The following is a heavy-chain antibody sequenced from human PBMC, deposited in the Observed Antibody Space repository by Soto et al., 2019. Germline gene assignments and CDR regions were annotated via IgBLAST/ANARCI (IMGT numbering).Heavy chain of an antibody. CDR1: GYTFTNYY. D-gene: IGHD3-16*01. CDR3: ARRPNYYDGSTHHGVYSMDV. Sequence: ASVKVSCEASGYTFTNYYIHWVRQAPGQGLEGMGIINPSCGSTSYAQKFRGRVTMTRDTSTSTVNMELSSLRSEDTAVYYCARRPNYYDGSTHHGVYSMDVWGQGPTLTVSS. V-gene: IGHV1-46*01. CDR2: INPSCGST. J-gene: IGHJ6*02.